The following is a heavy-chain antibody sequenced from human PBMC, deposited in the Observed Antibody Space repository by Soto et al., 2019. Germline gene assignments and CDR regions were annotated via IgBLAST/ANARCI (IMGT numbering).Heavy chain of an antibody. CDR1: GFTFSSYA. J-gene: IGHJ5*02. V-gene: IGHV3-30-3*01. CDR3: ARDSARIITIFGVVSP. Sequence: GGSLRLSCAASGFTFSSYAMHWVRQAPGKGLEWVAVISYDGSNKYYADSVKGRFTISRDNSKNTLYLQMNSLRAEDTAVYYCARDSARIITIFGVVSPWGQGTLVTVSS. D-gene: IGHD3-3*01. CDR2: ISYDGSNK.